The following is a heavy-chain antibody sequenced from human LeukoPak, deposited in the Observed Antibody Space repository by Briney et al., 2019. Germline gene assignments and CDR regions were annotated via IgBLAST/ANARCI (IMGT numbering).Heavy chain of an antibody. CDR2: IKQDETEK. Sequence: GGSLRLSCTASGFTFSNFWMGWVRQAPGKGLEWVANIKQDETEKFYLGSVKGRFTISRDNSKNTLYLQMNSLRAEDTAVYYCAKELRVRGVIDYWGQGTLVTVSS. J-gene: IGHJ4*02. CDR1: GFTFSNFW. D-gene: IGHD3-10*01. CDR3: AKELRVRGVIDY. V-gene: IGHV3-7*03.